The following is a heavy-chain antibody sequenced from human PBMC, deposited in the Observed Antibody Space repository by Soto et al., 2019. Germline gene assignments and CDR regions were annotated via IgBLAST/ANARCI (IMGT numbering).Heavy chain of an antibody. CDR1: GFSLSTSGVG. CDR3: AHRPTYPRLYYYYYMDV. V-gene: IGHV2-5*02. Sequence: QITLKESGPTLVKPTQTLTLTCTFSGFSLSTSGVGVGWIRQPPGKALEWLALIYWDDDKRYSPSLKSRLTITKDTSKNQVVLTMTNMDPVDTATYYCAHRPTYPRLYYYYYMDVWGKGTTVTVSS. J-gene: IGHJ6*03. CDR2: IYWDDDK.